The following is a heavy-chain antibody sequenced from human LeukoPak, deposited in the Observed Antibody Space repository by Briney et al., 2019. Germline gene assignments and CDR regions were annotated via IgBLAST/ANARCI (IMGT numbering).Heavy chain of an antibody. CDR1: GFTFSTHW. CDR2: INGDGSST. V-gene: IGHV3-74*01. CDR3: ARDHYDSPGYENSFDY. Sequence: GGSLRVSFAASGFTFSTHWVHWVRQAPGKGLVWVSRINGDGSSTTYADSVKGRFTISRDNAKNTLYLQMNSLRAEDTAVYYCARDHYDSPGYENSFDYWGQRTLVTVSS. J-gene: IGHJ4*02. D-gene: IGHD3-22*01.